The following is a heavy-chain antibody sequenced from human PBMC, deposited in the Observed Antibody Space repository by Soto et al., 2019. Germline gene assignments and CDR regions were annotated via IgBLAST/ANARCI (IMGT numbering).Heavy chain of an antibody. CDR2: ITGSADST. V-gene: IGHV3-23*01. CDR3: AKDPAVPGLFGY. Sequence: LXLACAASAFTFRSYAMNWVRQAPGKGLQWVSTITGSADSTYYADSVKGRFTISRDNSKNTLYLQMNGLRAEDTAIYYCAKDPAVPGLFGYWSQGTLVTVSS. J-gene: IGHJ4*02. CDR1: AFTFRSYA. D-gene: IGHD6-19*01.